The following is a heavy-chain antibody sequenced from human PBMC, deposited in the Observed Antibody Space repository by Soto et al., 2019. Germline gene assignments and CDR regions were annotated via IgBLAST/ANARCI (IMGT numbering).Heavy chain of an antibody. J-gene: IGHJ5*02. Sequence: SETLSLTCAVSGGSISSGGYSWSWIRQPPGKGLEWIGYIYHSGSTYYNPSLKRRVTISVDRSKNQFSLKLSSVTAADTAVYYCARLVAASNWFDPWGQGTLVTVSS. CDR2: IYHSGST. CDR3: ARLVAASNWFDP. V-gene: IGHV4-30-2*01. D-gene: IGHD2-15*01. CDR1: GGSISSGGYS.